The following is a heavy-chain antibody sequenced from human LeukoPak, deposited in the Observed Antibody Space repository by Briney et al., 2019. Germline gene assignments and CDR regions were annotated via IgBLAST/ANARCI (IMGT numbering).Heavy chain of an antibody. Sequence: RGSLRLSCAASGFTLSSYWMHWVRQAPGKGLVWVSHINTDGRSTGHADSVKGRFTISRDNAKNTLYLQMNSLRAEDTAVCYCARPSAAGPYFDYWGQGTLVTVSS. CDR3: ARPSAAGPYFDY. D-gene: IGHD6-13*01. CDR1: GFTLSSYW. J-gene: IGHJ4*02. V-gene: IGHV3-74*01. CDR2: INTDGRST.